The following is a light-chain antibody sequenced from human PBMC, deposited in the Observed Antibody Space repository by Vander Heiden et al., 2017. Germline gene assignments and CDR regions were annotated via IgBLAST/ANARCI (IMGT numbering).Light chain of an antibody. CDR3: QQNDSTPHT. CDR2: EAS. J-gene: IGKJ4*01. CDR1: QSISSY. Sequence: DTQVPQSLSPLSASVGDRVTITCRASQSISSYLDWYQQKPGKAPKLLIYEASSLQSGVPSRFSGSGSGTEFTLTISSLHPDDFATYYCQQNDSTPHTFGRGTKVEIK. V-gene: IGKV1-39*01.